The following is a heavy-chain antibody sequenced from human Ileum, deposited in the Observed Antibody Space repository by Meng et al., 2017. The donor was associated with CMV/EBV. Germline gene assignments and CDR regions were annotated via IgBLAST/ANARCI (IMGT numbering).Heavy chain of an antibody. D-gene: IGHD2-2*01. CDR1: YTFTSYA. Sequence: YTFTSYAIRGVRQAPGQGLEWVGWISAYNDDTNYAQKRQGIVTMTTDTSTSTAYMELRSLRSDDTAVYYCARGEDVVLPAATEYFQHWGQGTLVTVSS. V-gene: IGHV1-18*01. CDR2: ISAYNDDT. CDR3: ARGEDVVLPAATEYFQH. J-gene: IGHJ1*01.